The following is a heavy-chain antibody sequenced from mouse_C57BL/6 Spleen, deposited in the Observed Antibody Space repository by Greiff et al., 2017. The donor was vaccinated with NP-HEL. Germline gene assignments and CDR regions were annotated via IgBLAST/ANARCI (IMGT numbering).Heavy chain of an antibody. CDR3: ARSDYGSSWAY. CDR1: GYTFTDYN. D-gene: IGHD1-1*01. V-gene: IGHV1-18*01. Sequence: EVQLQQSGPELVKPGASVKIPCKASGYTFTDYNMDWVKQSHGKSLEWIGDINPNNGGTIYNQKFKGKATLTVDKSSSTAYMELRSLTSEDTAVYYCARSDYGSSWAYWGQGTLVTVSA. CDR2: INPNNGGT. J-gene: IGHJ3*01.